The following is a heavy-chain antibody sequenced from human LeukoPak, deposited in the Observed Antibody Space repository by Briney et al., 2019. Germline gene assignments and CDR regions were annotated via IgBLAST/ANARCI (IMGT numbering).Heavy chain of an antibody. CDR1: GGSISYYY. D-gene: IGHD4-23*01. J-gene: IGHJ4*02. Sequence: SETLSLTCTVSGGSISYYYWSWIRQPPGKGLEWIGYIYYSGSTNYNPSLKSRVTISVDTSKNQFSLKLSSVTAADTAVYYCARAVVTPTGPGEFDYWGQGTLVTVSS. V-gene: IGHV4-59*01. CDR3: ARAVVTPTGPGEFDY. CDR2: IYYSGST.